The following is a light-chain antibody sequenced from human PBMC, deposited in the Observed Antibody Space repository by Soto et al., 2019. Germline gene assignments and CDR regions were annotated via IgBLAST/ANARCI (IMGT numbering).Light chain of an antibody. J-gene: IGKJ1*01. CDR3: HQRQSWPRT. CDR2: LAS. CDR1: QAVNTR. Sequence: EIVLTQSPATLSSFPGDRVTLSCRASQAVNTRLAWYQHKPGQAPRLLTYLASNRAASVPARFSGSGSGTDFTLTISDVEPEDFAVYYCHQRQSWPRTFGQGTKEDIK. V-gene: IGKV3-11*01.